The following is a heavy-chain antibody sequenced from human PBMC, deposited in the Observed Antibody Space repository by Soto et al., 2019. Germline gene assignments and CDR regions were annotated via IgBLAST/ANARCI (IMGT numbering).Heavy chain of an antibody. D-gene: IGHD2-15*01. CDR3: ARESRYCSGGSCYSDEAFFDY. V-gene: IGHV1-69*06. CDR2: IIPIFGTA. J-gene: IGHJ4*02. CDR1: GGTFSSYA. Sequence: SVKVSCKASGGTFSSYAISWVRQAPGQGLEWMGGIIPIFGTANYAQKFQGRVTITADKSTSTAYMELSSLRSEDTAVYYCARESRYCSGGSCYSDEAFFDYWGQGTLVTVSS.